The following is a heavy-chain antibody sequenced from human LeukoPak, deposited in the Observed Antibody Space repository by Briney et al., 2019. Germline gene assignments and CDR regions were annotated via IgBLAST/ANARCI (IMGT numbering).Heavy chain of an antibody. J-gene: IGHJ3*02. Sequence: SQTLSLTCTVSGDSISSGGYYWTWIRQPPGKALEWIGYINHSGDTYYNPSLKSRLTISVDTSQNQFSLRLSSVTAADTAVYYGARSGARAVVGMNRIHAFDIWGQGTRVTVSS. V-gene: IGHV4-31*03. CDR3: ARSGARAVVGMNRIHAFDI. CDR1: GDSISSGGYY. D-gene: IGHD3-22*01. CDR2: INHSGDT.